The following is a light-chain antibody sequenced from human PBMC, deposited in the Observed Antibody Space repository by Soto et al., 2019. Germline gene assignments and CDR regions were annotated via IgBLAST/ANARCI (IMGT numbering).Light chain of an antibody. V-gene: IGLV1-40*01. Sequence: QSVLTQPPSVWGAPGQRVTISCTGSSSNIGAGYDVHWYQQLPGTAPKLLIYGNSNRPSGVPDRFSGSKSGTSASLAITGLQAEDEADYYCQSYDSSLSGVVFGGGTKVTVL. CDR2: GNS. CDR1: SSNIGAGYD. J-gene: IGLJ2*01. CDR3: QSYDSSLSGVV.